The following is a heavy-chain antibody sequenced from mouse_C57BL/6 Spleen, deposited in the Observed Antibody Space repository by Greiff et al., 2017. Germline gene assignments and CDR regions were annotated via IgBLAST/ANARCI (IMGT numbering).Heavy chain of an antibody. J-gene: IGHJ1*03. V-gene: IGHV3-6*01. CDR2: ISYDGSN. D-gene: IGHD2-2*01. Sequence: EVHLVESGPGLVKPSQSLSLTCSVTGYSITSGYYWNWIRQFPGNKLEWMGYISYDGSNNYNPSLKNRISITRDTSKNQFFLKLNSVTTEDTATYYCARGGSMVRGVSLWYFDVWGTGTTVTVSS. CDR3: ARGGSMVRGVSLWYFDV. CDR1: GYSITSGYY.